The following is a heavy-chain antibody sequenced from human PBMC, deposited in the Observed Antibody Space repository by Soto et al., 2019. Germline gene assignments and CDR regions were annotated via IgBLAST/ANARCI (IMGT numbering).Heavy chain of an antibody. CDR2: IYYSGST. V-gene: IGHV4-59*08. CDR1: GGSISSYY. Sequence: SETLSLTCTVSGGSISSYYWSWIRQPPGKGLEWIGYIYYSGSTNYNPSLKSRVTISVDTSKNQFSLKLSSVTAADTAVYYCARCRDGYSLGAFDIWGQGTMVTV. J-gene: IGHJ3*02. CDR3: ARCRDGYSLGAFDI. D-gene: IGHD5-18*01.